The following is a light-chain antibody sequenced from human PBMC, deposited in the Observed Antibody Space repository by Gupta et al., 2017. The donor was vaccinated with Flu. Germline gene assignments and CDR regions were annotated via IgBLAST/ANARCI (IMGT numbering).Light chain of an antibody. Sequence: NNDVGTYKSVYWYQQYPGKAPKLIIFDVNNRPSGVSTRFSGSESGNTAFLTISGLQADDEAHYFCTSYTTSDTLLFGGGTKLTVL. CDR1: NNDVGTYKS. V-gene: IGLV2-14*03. CDR3: TSYTTSDTLL. J-gene: IGLJ3*02. CDR2: DVN.